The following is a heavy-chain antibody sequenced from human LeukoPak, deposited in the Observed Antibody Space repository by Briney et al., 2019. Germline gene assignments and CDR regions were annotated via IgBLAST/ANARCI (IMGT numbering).Heavy chain of an antibody. Sequence: PGRSLRLSCAASGFTFSSYAMHWVRQAPCKGREWVANIKQDGSEKYYVDSVKGRFTISRDNAKNSLYLQMNSLRAEDTAVYYCAREGRNYDFWSGYSSYPIYYMDVWGKGTTVTVSS. D-gene: IGHD3-3*01. CDR2: IKQDGSEK. V-gene: IGHV3-7*01. CDR1: GFTFSSYA. CDR3: AREGRNYDFWSGYSSYPIYYMDV. J-gene: IGHJ6*03.